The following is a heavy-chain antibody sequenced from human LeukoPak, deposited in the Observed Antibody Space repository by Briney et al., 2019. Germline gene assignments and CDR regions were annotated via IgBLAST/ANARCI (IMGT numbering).Heavy chain of an antibody. CDR2: ISGSGGST. J-gene: IGHJ5*02. D-gene: IGHD3-22*01. CDR1: GFTFSSYA. V-gene: IGHV3-23*01. Sequence: PGGSLRLSCAASGFTFSSYAMSWVRQAPGKGLEWVSAISGSGGSTYYADSVKGRFTISRDNSKNTLYLQMNSLRAEATAVYYCAKWPLHYYDSSGENWFDPWGQGTLVTVSS. CDR3: AKWPLHYYDSSGENWFDP.